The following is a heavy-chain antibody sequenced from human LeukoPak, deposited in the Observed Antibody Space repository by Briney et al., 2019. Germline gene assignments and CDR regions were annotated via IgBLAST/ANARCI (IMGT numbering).Heavy chain of an antibody. J-gene: IGHJ4*02. CDR3: ARDSQHSNSFDY. D-gene: IGHD4-11*01. CDR1: GGSISTYY. V-gene: IGHV4-59*01. CDR2: IYYSGST. Sequence: SETLSLTCTVSGGSISTYYWSWIRQPPGKGLEWIGYIYYSGSTSYNPSLKSRVSISVDTSKNQFSLKLTPVTAADTAVYYCARDSQHSNSFDYWGQGTLVTVSS.